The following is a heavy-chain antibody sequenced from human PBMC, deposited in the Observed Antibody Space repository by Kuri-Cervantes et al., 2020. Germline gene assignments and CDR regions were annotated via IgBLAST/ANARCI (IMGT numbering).Heavy chain of an antibody. J-gene: IGHJ5*02. CDR3: ARVRGGTDWNDWFDP. CDR1: GYTFTGYY. Sequence: ASVKVSCKASGYTFTGYYMHWVRQAPGQGLEWVGWINPNSGATNYVQKFQGWVTMTRDTSISTAYMELSRLKSDDTAVYYCARVRGGTDWNDWFDPWGQGTLVTVSS. D-gene: IGHD1-1*01. CDR2: INPNSGAT. V-gene: IGHV1-2*04.